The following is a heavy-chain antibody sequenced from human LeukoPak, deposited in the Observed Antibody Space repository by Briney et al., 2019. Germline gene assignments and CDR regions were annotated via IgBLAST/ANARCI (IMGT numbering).Heavy chain of an antibody. CDR2: ISSSSSYI. V-gene: IGHV3-21*01. D-gene: IGHD3-9*01. CDR1: GFTFSTYS. J-gene: IGHJ3*02. CDR3: AREGRLWDILTGYPSAFDI. Sequence: GGSLRLSCAASGFTFSTYSMNWVRQAPGKGLEWVSSISSSSSYIYYADSVKGRFTISRDNAKNSLYLQMNSLRAEDTAVYYCAREGRLWDILTGYPSAFDIWGQGTMVTVSS.